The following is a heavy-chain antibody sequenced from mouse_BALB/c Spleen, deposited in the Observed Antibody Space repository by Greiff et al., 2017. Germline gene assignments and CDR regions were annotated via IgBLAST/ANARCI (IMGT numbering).Heavy chain of an antibody. CDR2: IDPETGGT. Sequence: VQLQQSGAELVRPGASVTLSCKAPGYTFTDYEMHWVKQTPVHGLEWIGAIDPETGGTAYNQKFKGKATLTADKSSSTAYMELRSLTSEDSAVYYCTNGYPAWFAYWGQGTLVTVSA. J-gene: IGHJ3*01. V-gene: IGHV1-15*01. D-gene: IGHD2-2*01. CDR3: TNGYPAWFAY. CDR1: GYTFTDYE.